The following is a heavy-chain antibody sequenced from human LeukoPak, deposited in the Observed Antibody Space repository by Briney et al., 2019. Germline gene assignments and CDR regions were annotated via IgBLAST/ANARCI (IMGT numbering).Heavy chain of an antibody. V-gene: IGHV4-4*07. Sequence: SETLSLTCTVSGGSISSYYWSWIRQPAGKGLEWIGRIYTSGSTNYNPSLKSRVTMSVDTSKNQFSLKLSSVTAADTAVYYCARVVPPGGYYYYYMDVWGKGTTVTVSS. CDR1: GGSISSYY. CDR2: IYTSGST. CDR3: ARVVPPGGYYYYYMDV. J-gene: IGHJ6*03. D-gene: IGHD4/OR15-4a*01.